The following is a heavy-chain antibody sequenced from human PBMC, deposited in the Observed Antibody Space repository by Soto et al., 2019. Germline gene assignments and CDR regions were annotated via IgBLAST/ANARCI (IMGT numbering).Heavy chain of an antibody. CDR1: GCTFSSYA. J-gene: IGHJ3*02. D-gene: IGHD3-10*01. CDR3: AKEEGDITMVRGVILFGAFDI. CDR2: ISGSGGST. V-gene: IGHV3-23*01. Sequence: VGSLRLSCAASGCTFSSYAMSWVRQAPGKGLEWVSAISGSGGSTYYADSVKGRFTISRDNSKNTLYLQMNSLRAEDTAVYYCAKEEGDITMVRGVILFGAFDIWGQGTMVTVSS.